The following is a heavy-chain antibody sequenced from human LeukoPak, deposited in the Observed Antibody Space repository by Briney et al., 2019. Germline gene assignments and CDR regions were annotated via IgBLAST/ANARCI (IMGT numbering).Heavy chain of an antibody. CDR1: GFTFSSYS. J-gene: IGHJ5*02. Sequence: GGSLRLSCAASGFTFSSYSMNWVRQAPGKGLEWVSSISSSSSYIYYAESVKGRFTISRDNAKNSLYLQMNSLRAEDTAVYYCARKGSYCSGGSCFSFDPWGQGTLVTVSS. CDR3: ARKGSYCSGGSCFSFDP. V-gene: IGHV3-21*04. CDR2: ISSSSSYI. D-gene: IGHD2-15*01.